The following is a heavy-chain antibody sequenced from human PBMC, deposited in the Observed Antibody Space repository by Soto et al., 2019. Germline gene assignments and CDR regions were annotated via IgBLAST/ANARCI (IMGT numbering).Heavy chain of an antibody. Sequence: ASVKVSCKASGYTFTSYGISWVRQAPGQGLEWMGWISAYNGNTNYAQKLQGRVTMTTDTSTSTAYMELRSLRSDDTAVYYCARYFVVVAAATTEGYYYMDVWGKGTTVTVSS. V-gene: IGHV1-18*01. CDR3: ARYFVVVAAATTEGYYYMDV. D-gene: IGHD2-15*01. CDR2: ISAYNGNT. CDR1: GYTFTSYG. J-gene: IGHJ6*03.